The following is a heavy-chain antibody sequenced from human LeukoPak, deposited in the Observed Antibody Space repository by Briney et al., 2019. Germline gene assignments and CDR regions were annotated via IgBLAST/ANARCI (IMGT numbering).Heavy chain of an antibody. J-gene: IGHJ4*02. D-gene: IGHD1-7*01. CDR2: IRGSGGST. CDR1: GFTFSSYA. V-gene: IGHV3-23*01. Sequence: GGSLRLSCAASGFTFSSYAMSWVRQAPGKGLEWVSAIRGSGGSTYYADSVKGRFPISRDNSKNTLYLQMNSLRAEDTAVYYCAKTTHNWNYRAYFDYWGQGTLVTVSS. CDR3: AKTTHNWNYRAYFDY.